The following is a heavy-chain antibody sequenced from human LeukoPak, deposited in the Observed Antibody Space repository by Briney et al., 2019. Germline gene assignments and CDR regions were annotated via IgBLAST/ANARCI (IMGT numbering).Heavy chain of an antibody. CDR2: INPSGGST. Sequence: ASVKVSCKASGYTFSGYYMHWVRQAPGQGLEWMGIINPSGGSTSYAQKFQGRVTMTRDTSTSTVYMELSSLRSEDTAVYYCATLWFGDPTFYYMDVWGKGTTVTVSS. V-gene: IGHV1-46*03. D-gene: IGHD3-10*01. CDR1: GYTFSGYY. J-gene: IGHJ6*03. CDR3: ATLWFGDPTFYYMDV.